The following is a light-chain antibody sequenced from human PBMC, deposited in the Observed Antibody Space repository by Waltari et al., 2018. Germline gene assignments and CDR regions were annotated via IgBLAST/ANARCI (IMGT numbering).Light chain of an antibody. Sequence: ETVMTQSPTTLSLSPGERATLSCRASQSVSTNLAWYQQRPGQAPRLLIYGASIRATGVPARFSVRGAGTEFTLTISSLQSEDFAVYYCQQYNNWPPYIFGQGSQLEI. CDR1: QSVSTN. V-gene: IGKV3-15*01. CDR3: QQYNNWPPYI. CDR2: GAS. J-gene: IGKJ2*01.